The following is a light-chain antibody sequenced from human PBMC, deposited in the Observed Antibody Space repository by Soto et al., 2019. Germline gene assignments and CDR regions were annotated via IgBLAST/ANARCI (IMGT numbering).Light chain of an antibody. CDR3: QQYNNWPPIT. CDR1: QSVSSSY. Sequence: PGERVTLSCRASQSVSSSYLTWYQQKPGQAPRLLIYGASTRATSIPARFSGSGSGTDFTLTISSLQSEDFAVYHCQQYNNWPPITFGQGTRLEIK. CDR2: GAS. J-gene: IGKJ5*01. V-gene: IGKV3D-15*01.